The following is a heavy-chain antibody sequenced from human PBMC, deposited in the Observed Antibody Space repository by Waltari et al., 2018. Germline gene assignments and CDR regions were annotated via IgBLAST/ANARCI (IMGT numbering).Heavy chain of an antibody. CDR1: GFTFSTYA. Sequence: EVQLVESGGGLVQPGGSLRLSCAAPGFTFSTYAMSWVRQAPGKGLEWVSAISGSGGRTYYADSVKGRFTISRDNSKNTLYRQMNSLSAEDTAVYYCAKDTPLYCSSTSCYLFDYWGQGTLVTVSS. V-gene: IGHV3-23*04. J-gene: IGHJ4*02. CDR2: ISGSGGRT. CDR3: AKDTPLYCSSTSCYLFDY. D-gene: IGHD2-2*01.